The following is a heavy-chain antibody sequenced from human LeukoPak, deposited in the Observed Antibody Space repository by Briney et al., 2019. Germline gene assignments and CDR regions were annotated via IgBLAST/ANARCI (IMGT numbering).Heavy chain of an antibody. V-gene: IGHV1-3*01. CDR2: INVGNGNT. J-gene: IGHJ4*02. CDR3: ASVRDPIGTQPFAY. D-gene: IGHD3-10*02. Sequence: ASVKVSCKASAYTFTNYIVHWVRQAPGQKPEWMAWINVGNGNTKYSQKFQGRVTTTRDTSASTAHMDLSSLRPEDTAVYYCASVRDPIGTQPFAYWGQGTLVTVSS. CDR1: AYTFTNYI.